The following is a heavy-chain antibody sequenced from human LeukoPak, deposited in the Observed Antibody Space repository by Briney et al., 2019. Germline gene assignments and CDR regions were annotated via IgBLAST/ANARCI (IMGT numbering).Heavy chain of an antibody. J-gene: IGHJ5*02. CDR3: AKYGESSGYDLGS. CDR1: GFTFSNYG. D-gene: IGHD5-12*01. V-gene: IGHV3-30*18. CDR2: ISYDGRNK. Sequence: GGSLRLSCAASGFTFSNYGMHWVRQAPGKGLEWVAVISYDGRNKFYGDSVKGRFTISRDNSKNTLDLQMSSLRPEDTAVYYCAKYGESSGYDLGSWGQGTLVTVSS.